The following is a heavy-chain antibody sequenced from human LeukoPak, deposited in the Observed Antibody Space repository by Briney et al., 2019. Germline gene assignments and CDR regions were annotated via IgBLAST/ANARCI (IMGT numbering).Heavy chain of an antibody. Sequence: GGSLRLSCAASGFTFSSYSMNWVRQAPGKGLEWVSSISSSSSYIYYADSVKGRFTISRDNAKNSLYLQMNSLRAEDTAVYYCARDSSDPPVTGHAFDYWDQGTLVTVSS. V-gene: IGHV3-21*01. J-gene: IGHJ4*02. CDR1: GFTFSSYS. D-gene: IGHD4-17*01. CDR2: ISSSSSYI. CDR3: ARDSSDPPVTGHAFDY.